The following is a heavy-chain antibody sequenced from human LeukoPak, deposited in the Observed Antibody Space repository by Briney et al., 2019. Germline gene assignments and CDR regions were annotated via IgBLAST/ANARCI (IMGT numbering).Heavy chain of an antibody. CDR2: MYLSGTT. V-gene: IGHV4-4*02. Sequence: SETLSLTCTVSGDSINSLDLWSWVRQPPGKGLEWIGEMYLSGTTHSNPSVKSRVTISIDESKNQFFLNLSSVTAADTAVYYCAGLVGRYSSGLYYYYFDYWGQGTLVTVSS. J-gene: IGHJ4*02. CDR1: GDSINSLDL. CDR3: AGLVGRYSSGLYYYYFDY. D-gene: IGHD3-22*01.